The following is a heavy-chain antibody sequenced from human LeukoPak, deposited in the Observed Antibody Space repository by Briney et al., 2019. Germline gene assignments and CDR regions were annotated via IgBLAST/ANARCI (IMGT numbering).Heavy chain of an antibody. CDR1: GYSFTNYW. V-gene: IGHV5-51*01. J-gene: IGHJ4*02. D-gene: IGHD1-26*01. CDR3: ARHLVSNSGSYLWDY. Sequence: GESLKISCKGSGYSFTNYWIGWVRQMPGKGLEWMGIIYPGDSDTRYSPSFQGQVTISADKSISTAYLQWSSLKASDTAMYYCARHLVSNSGSYLWDYWGQGTLVTVSS. CDR2: IYPGDSDT.